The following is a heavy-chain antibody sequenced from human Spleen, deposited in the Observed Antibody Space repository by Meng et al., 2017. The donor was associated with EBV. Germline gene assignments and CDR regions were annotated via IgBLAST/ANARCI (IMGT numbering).Heavy chain of an antibody. Sequence: GPESGTHAPNRPSACVFPGDSISSGGYYWIGTRQPAGKGLEWIEYIFYSGSTYYNPSLKSRLTISIDTSKNQFSLKLSSVTAADTAVYYCARGVLGELSFYWWGQGTLVTVSS. J-gene: IGHJ4*02. V-gene: IGHV4-30-4*01. CDR1: GDSISSGGYY. D-gene: IGHD3-16*02. CDR2: IFYSGST. CDR3: ARGVLGELSFYW.